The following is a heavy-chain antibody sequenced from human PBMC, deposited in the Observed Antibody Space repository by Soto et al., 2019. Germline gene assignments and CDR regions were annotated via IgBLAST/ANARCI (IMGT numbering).Heavy chain of an antibody. V-gene: IGHV1-69*02. CDR3: ARGVTGRLTQGVVLFY. CDR2: IIPLLDIA. Sequence: QVQLVQSGAEVKKPGSSVKVSCKRSGGTFGTDTISWVRHAPGQGLEWMGRIIPLLDIAHYAQEFQGRVTFTADKSTTTAYMELSSLSSADTAVYYCARGVTGRLTQGVVLFYWGQGTLVTVSS. D-gene: IGHD1-20*01. CDR1: GGTFGTDT. J-gene: IGHJ4*02.